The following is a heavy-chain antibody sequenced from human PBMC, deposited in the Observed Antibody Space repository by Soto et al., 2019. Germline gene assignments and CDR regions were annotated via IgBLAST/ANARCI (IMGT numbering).Heavy chain of an antibody. CDR3: ARGWGYDSTDYYYAY. J-gene: IGHJ4*02. Sequence: QVQLVQSGAEVRKPGSSVRVSCKASGGSFNRHTISWVRQAPGQGLEWMGGIIPIFGTANHAQKFQGRVTIIADESTSTVYMELSRLRSDDTGIYYCARGWGYDSTDYYYAYWGQGTLVIVSS. D-gene: IGHD3-22*01. CDR2: IIPIFGTA. V-gene: IGHV1-69*01. CDR1: GGSFNRHT.